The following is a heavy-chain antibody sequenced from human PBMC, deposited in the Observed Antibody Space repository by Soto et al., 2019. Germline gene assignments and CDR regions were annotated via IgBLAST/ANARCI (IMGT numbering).Heavy chain of an antibody. V-gene: IGHV1-58*01. CDR1: GFTFTSSA. CDR2: IVVGSGNT. Sequence: SVKVSCKASGFTFTSSAVQWVRQARGQRLEWIGWIVVGSGNTNYAQKFQERVTITRDMSTSTAYMELSSLRSEDTAVYYCAAQQQLAVGYYYYYGMDVWGQGTTVTVSS. D-gene: IGHD6-13*01. CDR3: AAQQQLAVGYYYYYGMDV. J-gene: IGHJ6*02.